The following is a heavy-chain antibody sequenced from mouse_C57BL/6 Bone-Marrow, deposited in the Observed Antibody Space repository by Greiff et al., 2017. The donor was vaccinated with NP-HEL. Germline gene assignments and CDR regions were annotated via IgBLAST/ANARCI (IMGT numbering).Heavy chain of an antibody. Sequence: VQVVESGAELARPGASVKLSCKASGYTFTSYGISWVKQRTGQGLEWIGEIYPRSGNTYYNEKFKGKATLTADKSSSTAYMELRSLTSEDSAVYFCARLRYYFDYWGQGTTLTVSS. CDR1: GYTFTSYG. J-gene: IGHJ2*01. V-gene: IGHV1-81*01. CDR2: IYPRSGNT. D-gene: IGHD1-1*01. CDR3: ARLRYYFDY.